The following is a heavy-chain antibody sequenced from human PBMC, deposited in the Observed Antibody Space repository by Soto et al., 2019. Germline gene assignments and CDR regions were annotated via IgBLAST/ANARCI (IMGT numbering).Heavy chain of an antibody. V-gene: IGHV4-34*01. Sequence: SETLSLTCAVYGGSFSGYYWTWIRQPPGTGLEWIGEINHSGSTNYSPSLKSRLTITKDTSKNQVVLTMTNMDPVDTATYYCAHRRLDDSTLFDPWGQGTLVTVSS. J-gene: IGHJ5*02. CDR1: GGSFSGYY. CDR2: INHSGST. D-gene: IGHD3-22*01. CDR3: AHRRLDDSTLFDP.